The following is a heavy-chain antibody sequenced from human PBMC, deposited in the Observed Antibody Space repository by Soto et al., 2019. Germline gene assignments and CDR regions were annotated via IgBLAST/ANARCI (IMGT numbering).Heavy chain of an antibody. Sequence: SETLSLTCTVSGGSISSSSYYWGWIRQPPGKGLEWIGSIYYSGSTYYNPSLKSRVTISVDTSKNQFSLKPSYVTAADTAVYYCARTRNLENYYGSGSYYNWGQGNLVTVSS. J-gene: IGHJ4*02. D-gene: IGHD3-10*01. CDR3: ARTRNLENYYGSGSYYN. V-gene: IGHV4-39*01. CDR1: GGSISSSSYY. CDR2: IYYSGST.